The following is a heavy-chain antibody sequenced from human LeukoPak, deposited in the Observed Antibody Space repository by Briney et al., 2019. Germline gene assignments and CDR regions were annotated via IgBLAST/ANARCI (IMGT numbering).Heavy chain of an antibody. V-gene: IGHV3-20*04. CDR1: GFTFDDYG. J-gene: IGHJ4*02. CDR3: ARGHYDTSGYYFYYFDY. D-gene: IGHD3-22*01. Sequence: PGGSLRLSCAASGFTFDDYGMSWVRQAPGKGLEWVSGINWNGGSTGYADSVKGRFTISRDNSKNTLYLQMNSLRAEDTAVYYCARGHYDTSGYYFYYFDYWGQGTLVTVSS. CDR2: INWNGGST.